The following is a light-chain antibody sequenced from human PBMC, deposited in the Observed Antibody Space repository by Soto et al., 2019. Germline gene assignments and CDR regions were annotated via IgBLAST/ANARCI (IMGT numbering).Light chain of an antibody. J-gene: IGLJ2*01. CDR3: TAWDDSLRGRV. Sequence: QLVLTQPPSASGAPGQRVTISCSGSSSNVGSNYLYWYQQLPGTGPKLLIYRNNQRPSGVPDRFSGSKSGTSASLAISGLRSEDEADYYCTAWDDSLRGRVFGGGTKLTVL. CDR2: RNN. V-gene: IGLV1-47*01. CDR1: SSNVGSNY.